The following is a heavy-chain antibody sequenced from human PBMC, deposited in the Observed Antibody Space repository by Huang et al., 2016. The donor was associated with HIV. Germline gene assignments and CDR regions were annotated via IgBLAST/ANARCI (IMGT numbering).Heavy chain of an antibody. CDR2: IYPGESDP. CDR1: GYRFRSNW. Sequence: EVQLVQSGAEVKKPGESLKISCKVSGYRFRSNWIGWVRQMPGKGLEWSAIIYPGESDPSYSPSFQGKVTISADKSIDTAYLQWSSLKASDTAMYYCARLIGSPSFYYGLDVWGQGTTVTVSS. J-gene: IGHJ6*02. V-gene: IGHV5-51*01. CDR3: ARLIGSPSFYYGLDV. D-gene: IGHD3-10*01.